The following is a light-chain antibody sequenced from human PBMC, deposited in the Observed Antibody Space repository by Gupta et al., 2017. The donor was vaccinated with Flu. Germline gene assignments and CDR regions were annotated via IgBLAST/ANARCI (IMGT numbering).Light chain of an antibody. V-gene: IGKV1-8*01. CDR1: QGISSY. Sequence: AIRMTPSPSSFSASTGDRVTITCRASQGISSYLAWYQQKPGKAPKLLIYAASTLQSGVPSRFSGSGSGTDFTLTISCLQSEDFATYYCQQDDSYPWTFGHGTKVDIK. CDR3: QQDDSYPWT. J-gene: IGKJ1*01. CDR2: AAS.